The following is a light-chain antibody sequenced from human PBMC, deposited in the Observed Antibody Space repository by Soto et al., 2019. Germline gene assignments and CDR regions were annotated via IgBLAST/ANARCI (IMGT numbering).Light chain of an antibody. CDR2: EGS. CDR3: CSYAGSSIVV. CDR1: SSDVGSYNL. V-gene: IGLV2-23*01. J-gene: IGLJ2*01. Sequence: QSALTQPASVSGSPGQSITISCTETSSDVGSYNLVSWYQQHPGKAPKLMIYEGSKRPSGVSNRFSGSKSGNTASLTISGLQAEDEADYYCCSYAGSSIVVFGGGTQLTVL.